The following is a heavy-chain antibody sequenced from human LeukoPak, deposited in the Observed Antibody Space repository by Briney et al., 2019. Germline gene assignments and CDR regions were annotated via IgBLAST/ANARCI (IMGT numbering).Heavy chain of an antibody. Sequence: SETLPLTCAVYGGSFSVYYWGWIRRPPGKGLGWIGEINHSGSTNYNPSLKSRVTISVDTSKNQFSLKLSSVTAADTAVYYCASTGYSGYDPFDYWGQGTLVTVSS. CDR2: INHSGST. D-gene: IGHD5-12*01. J-gene: IGHJ4*02. V-gene: IGHV4-34*01. CDR1: GGSFSVYY. CDR3: ASTGYSGYDPFDY.